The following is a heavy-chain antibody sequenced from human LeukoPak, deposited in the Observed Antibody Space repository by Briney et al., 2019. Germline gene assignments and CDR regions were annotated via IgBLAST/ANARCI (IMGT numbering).Heavy chain of an antibody. CDR3: ARAPEAGDYGYYYYYMDV. J-gene: IGHJ6*03. D-gene: IGHD4-17*01. V-gene: IGHV4-61*02. CDR2: ISSSGST. CDR1: GDSISSGDYY. Sequence: SETLSLTCTVSGDSISSGDYYWRWLRQPAGKGLEWIGRISSSGSTNYNPSLKRRVTISVDTSNNQFSLKLSSVTAADTAVYYCARAPEAGDYGYYYYYMDVWGKGTRSPSP.